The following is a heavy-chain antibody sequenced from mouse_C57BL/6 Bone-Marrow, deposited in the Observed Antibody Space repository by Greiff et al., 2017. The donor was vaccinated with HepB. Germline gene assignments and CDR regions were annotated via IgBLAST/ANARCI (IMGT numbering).Heavy chain of an antibody. CDR2: IYPRSGNT. Sequence: QVQLQQSGAELARPGASVKLSCKASGYTFTSYGISWVKQSTGQGLEWIGEIYPRSGNTYYNEKFKGKATLTADKSSSTAYMELRSLTSEDSAVYFCARDGSRPYYFDYWGQGTTLTVSS. CDR1: GYTFTSYG. CDR3: ARDGSRPYYFDY. D-gene: IGHD1-1*01. J-gene: IGHJ2*01. V-gene: IGHV1-81*01.